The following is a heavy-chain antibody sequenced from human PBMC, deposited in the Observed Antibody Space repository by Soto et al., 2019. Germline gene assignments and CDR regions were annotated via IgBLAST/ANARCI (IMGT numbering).Heavy chain of an antibody. J-gene: IGHJ4*02. CDR2: IYHSGST. CDR1: GGSISSSNW. CDR3: ARLIAAAGTGFDY. Sequence: SETLSLTCAVSGGSISSSNWWSWVRQPPGKGLEWIGEIYHSGSTNYNPSLKSRVTISVDKSKNQFSLKLSSVTAADTAVYYCARLIAAAGTGFDYWGQGTLVTVSS. D-gene: IGHD6-13*01. V-gene: IGHV4-4*02.